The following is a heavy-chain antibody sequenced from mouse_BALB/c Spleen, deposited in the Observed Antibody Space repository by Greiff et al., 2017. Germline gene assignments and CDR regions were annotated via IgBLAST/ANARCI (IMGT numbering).Heavy chain of an antibody. V-gene: IGHV1S34*01. D-gene: IGHD2-4*01. CDR2: ISSYNGAT. J-gene: IGHJ1*01. CDR1: GYSFTGYY. CDR3: AREGLRRYFDV. Sequence: LVKTGASVKISCKASGYSFTGYYMHWVQQSHGKSLEWIGYISSYNGATSYNQKFKGKATFTVDTSSSTAYMQFNSLTSEDSAVYYCAREGLRRYFDVWGAGTTVTVSS.